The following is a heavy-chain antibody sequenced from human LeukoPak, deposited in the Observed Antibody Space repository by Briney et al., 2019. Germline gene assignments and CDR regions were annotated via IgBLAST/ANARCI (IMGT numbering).Heavy chain of an antibody. D-gene: IGHD1-26*01. CDR2: ISYSGST. J-gene: IGHJ4*02. Sequence: SETLSLTCTVSGGSISSYYWSWIRQPPGKGLEWIGYISYSGSTNYNPSLKSRVTISIDTSKNQFSLKLSSVTAADTAVYYCARAGSYYYVDYWGRGTLVTVSS. V-gene: IGHV4-59*01. CDR1: GGSISSYY. CDR3: ARAGSYYYVDY.